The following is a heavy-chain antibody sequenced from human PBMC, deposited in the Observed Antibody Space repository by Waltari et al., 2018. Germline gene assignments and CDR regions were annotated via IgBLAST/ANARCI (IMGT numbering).Heavy chain of an antibody. D-gene: IGHD4-17*01. CDR1: GFTFSSYG. V-gene: IGHV3-30*02. CDR2: IRYDGSNK. CDR3: AKNEYGDYGGARGYYYMDV. Sequence: QVQLVESGGGVVQPGGSLRLSCAASGFTFSSYGMPWVRPAHGQGLGWVAFIRYDGSNKYYADSVKGRFTISRDNSKNTLYLQMNSLRAEDTAVYYCAKNEYGDYGGARGYYYMDVWGKGTTVTVSS. J-gene: IGHJ6*03.